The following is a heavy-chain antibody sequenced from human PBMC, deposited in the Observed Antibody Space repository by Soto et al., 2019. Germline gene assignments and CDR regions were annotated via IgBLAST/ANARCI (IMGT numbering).Heavy chain of an antibody. J-gene: IGHJ6*02. Sequence: ASVKFSCKASGYTFTSYYMHWVRQAPGQGLEWMGIINPSGGSTSYAQKFQGRVTMTRDTSTSTVYMELSSLRSEDTAVYYCARDRESLGYCSGGSCYNYYYYYGMDVWGQGTTVTVSS. CDR2: INPSGGST. D-gene: IGHD2-15*01. CDR1: GYTFTSYY. V-gene: IGHV1-46*01. CDR3: ARDRESLGYCSGGSCYNYYYYYGMDV.